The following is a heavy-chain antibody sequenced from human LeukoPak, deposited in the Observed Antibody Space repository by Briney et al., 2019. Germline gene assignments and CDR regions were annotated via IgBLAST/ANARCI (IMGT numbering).Heavy chain of an antibody. CDR3: ARAEELELQGGSYFDY. D-gene: IGHD1-7*01. J-gene: IGHJ4*02. CDR1: GFTFSSYG. CDR2: ISYDGSNK. V-gene: IGHV3-30*19. Sequence: PGGSLRLSCAASGFTFSSYGMHWVRQAPGKGLEWVAVISYDGSNKYYADSVKGRFTISRDNSKNTLYLQMNSLRAEDTAVYYCARAEELELQGGSYFDYWGQGTLVTVSS.